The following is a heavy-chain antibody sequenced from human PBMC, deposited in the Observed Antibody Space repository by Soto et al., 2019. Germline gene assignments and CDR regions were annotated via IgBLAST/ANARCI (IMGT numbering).Heavy chain of an antibody. CDR3: ARDLTKGLDV. CDR2: INTYNGYT. D-gene: IGHD4-4*01. V-gene: IGHV1-18*01. J-gene: IGHJ6*02. CDR1: GYTFTSCG. Sequence: QVHLVQSGAEVKKPGASVKVSCKASGYTFTSCGISWARQAPGQGLEWMGLINTYNGYTNYPQNFQGRVTMTTDTSTGTVYMELRSLTSDDTAVYYCARDLTKGLDVWGQGTTVTVSS.